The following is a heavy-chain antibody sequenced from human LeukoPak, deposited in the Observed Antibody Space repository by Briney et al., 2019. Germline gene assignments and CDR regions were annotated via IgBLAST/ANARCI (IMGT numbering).Heavy chain of an antibody. CDR3: ARDTIREYSYDYMDV. CDR1: GGSISSYY. CDR2: IYYSGST. D-gene: IGHD5-18*01. J-gene: IGHJ6*03. Sequence: PSETLSLTCTVSGGSISSYYWSWIRQPPGKGLEWIGYIYYSGSTNYNPSLKSRVTISVDTSKNQFSLKLSSVTAADTAVYYCARDTIREYSYDYMDVWGKGTTVTVSS. V-gene: IGHV4-59*01.